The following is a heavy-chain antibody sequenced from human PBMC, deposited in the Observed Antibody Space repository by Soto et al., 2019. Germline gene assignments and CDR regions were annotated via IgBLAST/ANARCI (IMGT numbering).Heavy chain of an antibody. J-gene: IGHJ5*02. CDR3: ARAFYSYGYIPFVP. Sequence: SETLSLTCTVSGGSISSGGYYWSWIRQHPGKGLEWIGYIYYSGSTYYNPSLKSRVTISVDTSKNQFSLKLSSVTAADTAVYYCARAFYSYGYIPFVPWGQGTLVTVSS. CDR2: IYYSGST. D-gene: IGHD5-18*01. V-gene: IGHV4-31*03. CDR1: GGSISSGGYY.